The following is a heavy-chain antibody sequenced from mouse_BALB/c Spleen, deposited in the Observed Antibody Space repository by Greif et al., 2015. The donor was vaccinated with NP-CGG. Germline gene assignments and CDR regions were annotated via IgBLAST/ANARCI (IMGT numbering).Heavy chain of an antibody. V-gene: IGHV1S81*02. CDR2: INPSNGGA. CDR1: GYTLISYY. Sequence: VKLMESGAELVKPGASVKLSCKASGYTLISYYMYWVKQRPGQGLEWIGEINPSNGGANLNEKFKSKATLTVDKSSSTAYMQLSSLTSEDSAVYFCTRGRRRDFDFWGQGTTLTVSS. D-gene: IGHD1-2*01. CDR3: TRGRRRDFDF. J-gene: IGHJ2*01.